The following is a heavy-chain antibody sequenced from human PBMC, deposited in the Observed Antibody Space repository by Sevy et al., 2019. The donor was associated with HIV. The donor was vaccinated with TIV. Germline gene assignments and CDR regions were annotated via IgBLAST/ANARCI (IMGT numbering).Heavy chain of an antibody. Sequence: SETLSLTCAVHDGSFSGYYWNWIRQLPGKGLEWIGEITESGITYYNPSLKSRVTISVDTSTKQFSLKLNSVTAVDSAVYFCARSPPVLVVPGAPSWFDPWGHGTLVTVSS. D-gene: IGHD2-2*01. CDR2: ITESGIT. CDR3: ARSPPVLVVPGAPSWFDP. CDR1: DGSFSGYY. J-gene: IGHJ5*02. V-gene: IGHV4-34*01.